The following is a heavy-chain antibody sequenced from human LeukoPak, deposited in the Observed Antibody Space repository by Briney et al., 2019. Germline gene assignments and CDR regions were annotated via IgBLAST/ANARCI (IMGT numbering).Heavy chain of an antibody. D-gene: IGHD2-8*02. J-gene: IGHJ6*03. CDR3: AREVWSGYYYMDV. CDR1: GYTFTGYY. V-gene: IGHV1-2*02. Sequence: ASVKVSCKASGYTFTGYYIQWVRQAPGQGLEWMGWINPNSGGTKYAQKFQGRVTMTRDTSINTAYMEVSRLTSDDTAVCYCAREVWSGYYYMDVWGKGTTVTVSS. CDR2: INPNSGGT.